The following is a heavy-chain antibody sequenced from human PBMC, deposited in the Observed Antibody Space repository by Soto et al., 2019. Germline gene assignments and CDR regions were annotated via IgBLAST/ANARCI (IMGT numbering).Heavy chain of an antibody. D-gene: IGHD3-10*01. Sequence: QVQLQESGPGLVKPSETLSLSCTVSGGSISSYYWSWFRQSPGKRMEWIGYVHHSWGSSYNPSLPSRVAISLTTPKSQFSLKVTSVTATATAVYYCARQGFGPLHGLVDVWGQGTTVTVSS. J-gene: IGHJ6*02. CDR3: ARQGFGPLHGLVDV. CDR2: VHHSWGS. V-gene: IGHV4-59*08. CDR1: GGSISSYY.